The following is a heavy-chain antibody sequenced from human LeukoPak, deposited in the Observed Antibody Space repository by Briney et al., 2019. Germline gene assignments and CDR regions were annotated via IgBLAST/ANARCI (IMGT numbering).Heavy chain of an antibody. CDR2: MYYSGRT. CDR1: GGSISSYY. Sequence: SETLSLTCTVSGGSISSYYWSWIRQPPGKGLEWIGYMYYSGRTNYNPSLKSRVTISVDTSKNQFSLKLSSVTAADTAVYYCASRYNWNDVPGSYYYYYGMDVWGQGTTVTVSS. D-gene: IGHD1-1*01. J-gene: IGHJ6*02. CDR3: ASRYNWNDVPGSYYYYYGMDV. V-gene: IGHV4-59*12.